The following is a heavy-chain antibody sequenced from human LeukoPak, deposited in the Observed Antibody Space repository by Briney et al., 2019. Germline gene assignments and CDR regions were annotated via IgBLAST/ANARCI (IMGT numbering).Heavy chain of an antibody. D-gene: IGHD6-13*01. V-gene: IGHV1-18*01. Sequence: ASVKVSCKASGYTFTNYNINWVRQAPGQGLEWMGRISAYNGDTNYAQKFQGRVTMTTDTSTSTAYVDVRSLRSDDTAVYYCARSLAAAGARGWFDSWGQGTLVTVSS. CDR3: ARSLAAAGARGWFDS. CDR2: ISAYNGDT. J-gene: IGHJ5*01. CDR1: GYTFTNYN.